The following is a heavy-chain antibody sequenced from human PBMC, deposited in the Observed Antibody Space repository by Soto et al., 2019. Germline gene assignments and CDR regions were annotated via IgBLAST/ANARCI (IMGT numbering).Heavy chain of an antibody. CDR2: IVPVLGTS. CDR3: ARDSPGGGYYYGMDV. D-gene: IGHD3-16*01. CDR1: GGSFSSYA. V-gene: IGHV1-69*01. J-gene: IGHJ6*02. Sequence: QGQLEQSGAEVRKPGSSVKVSCKASGGSFSSYAISWVRQAPGQGLEWMGGIVPVLGTSHSAQKFQGRVTFSTDDSTTTGYMELSSLRSEHTAGYYCARDSPGGGYYYGMDVWGPGTTVTVSS.